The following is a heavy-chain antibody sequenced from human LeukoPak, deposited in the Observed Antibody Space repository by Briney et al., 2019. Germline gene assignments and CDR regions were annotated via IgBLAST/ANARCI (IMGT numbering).Heavy chain of an antibody. J-gene: IGHJ6*02. D-gene: IGHD3-16*01. CDR2: IWYDGSNK. Sequence: GGSLRLSCAASGFTFSSYGMHWVRQAPGKGLEWVAVIWYDGSNKYYADSVKGRFTISRDNSKNTLYLQMNSLRAEDTAVYYRARDGVGMDVWGQGTTVTVSS. V-gene: IGHV3-33*01. CDR3: ARDGVGMDV. CDR1: GFTFSSYG.